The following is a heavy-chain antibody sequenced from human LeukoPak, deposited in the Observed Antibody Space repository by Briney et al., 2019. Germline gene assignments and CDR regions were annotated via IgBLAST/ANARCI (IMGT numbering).Heavy chain of an antibody. CDR1: GGTFSSCA. CDR3: ARVVDTAMVHYFDY. CDR2: IIPIFGTA. D-gene: IGHD5-18*01. Sequence: SVKVSCKASGGTFSSCAISWVRQAPGQGLEWMGGIIPIFGTANYAQKFQGRVTITADKSTSTAYMELSSLRSEDTAVYYCARVVDTAMVHYFDYWGQGTLVTVSS. V-gene: IGHV1-69*06. J-gene: IGHJ4*02.